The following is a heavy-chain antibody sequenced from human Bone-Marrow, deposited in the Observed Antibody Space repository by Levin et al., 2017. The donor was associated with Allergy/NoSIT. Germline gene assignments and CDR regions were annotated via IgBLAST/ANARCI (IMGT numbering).Heavy chain of an antibody. Sequence: SETLSLTCTVSGDSISSRRHYWAWIRQPPGKGLEWIGSIFYSGSNYRNPSLKSRVALSLNTSKNQFSLRLRSLIAADTAVYYCARQEVVATITHFDAWGQGTLVSVSS. V-gene: IGHV4-39*01. CDR3: ARQEVVATITHFDA. D-gene: IGHD5-12*01. CDR2: IFYSGSN. CDR1: GDSISSRRHY. J-gene: IGHJ4*02.